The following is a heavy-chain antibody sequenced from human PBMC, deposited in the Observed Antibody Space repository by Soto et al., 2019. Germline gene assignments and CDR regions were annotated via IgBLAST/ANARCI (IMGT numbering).Heavy chain of an antibody. Sequence: ASVKVSCKASGYTFTGYYMHWVRQAPGQGLEWMGWINPNSGGTNYAQKFQGWVTMTRDTSISTAYMEPSRLRSDDTAVYYCAXDRGRHYYDAPWDAFDIWGQGTMVTVSS. CDR3: AXDRGRHYYDAPWDAFDI. V-gene: IGHV1-2*04. CDR2: INPNSGGT. D-gene: IGHD3-22*01. J-gene: IGHJ3*02. CDR1: GYTFTGYY.